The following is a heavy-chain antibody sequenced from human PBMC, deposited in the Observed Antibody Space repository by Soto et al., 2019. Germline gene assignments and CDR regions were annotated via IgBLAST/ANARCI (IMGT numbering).Heavy chain of an antibody. J-gene: IGHJ6*03. Sequence: PWGSLRLSCAASGFTFSSYWMHWVRQAPGKGLVWVSRINSDGSSTSYADSVKGRFTISRDNAKNTLYLQMNSLRAEDTAVYYCASIDFWSGYYYYYYYMDVWGKGTTVTVSS. V-gene: IGHV3-74*01. CDR2: INSDGSST. D-gene: IGHD3-3*01. CDR1: GFTFSSYW. CDR3: ASIDFWSGYYYYYYYMDV.